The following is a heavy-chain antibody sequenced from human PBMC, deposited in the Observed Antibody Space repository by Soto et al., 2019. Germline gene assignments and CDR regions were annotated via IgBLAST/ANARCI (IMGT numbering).Heavy chain of an antibody. D-gene: IGHD2-15*01. CDR1: GDSFSSLS. CDR2: IIPVVGTG. CDR3: ARETEPMGGPFDF. J-gene: IGHJ4*02. Sequence: QVNLVQSGAEVKKPGSSVKVSCKASGDSFSSLSLNWVRQAPGQGLEWVGGIIPVVGTGTYAQKFQDRVTIPAAKSARTVYMGLTSLTSEATAVYYCARETEPMGGPFDFWGQGTLVTVSS. V-gene: IGHV1-69*06.